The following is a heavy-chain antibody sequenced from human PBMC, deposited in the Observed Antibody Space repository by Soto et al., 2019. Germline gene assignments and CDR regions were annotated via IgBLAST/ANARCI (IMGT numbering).Heavy chain of an antibody. CDR1: GFTFSSYA. Sequence: EVQLLESGGGLVQPGGSLRLSCAASGFTFSSYAMSWVRQAPGKGLGWVSAISGSGGSTYYADSVKGRFTISRDNSKNTLYLQMNSLRAEDTAVYYCAKGDKWHPGMLDYWGQGTLVTVSS. D-gene: IGHD5-12*01. V-gene: IGHV3-23*01. CDR2: ISGSGGST. J-gene: IGHJ4*02. CDR3: AKGDKWHPGMLDY.